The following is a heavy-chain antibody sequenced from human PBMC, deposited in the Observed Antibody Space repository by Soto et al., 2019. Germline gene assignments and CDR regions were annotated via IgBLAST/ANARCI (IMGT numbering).Heavy chain of an antibody. J-gene: IGHJ6*03. CDR1: GDSFNDYY. Sequence: QVQLVQSGAEVSNPGASVTVSCRSSGDSFNDYYIHWERQAPGQGFEWMGWINPNGGVTKYAKKFQGWVSMTRDTSIRTVYMQLSTLRSDDAAVYYIARESGVATATLVYYYFSSGVWGTGTKVNVSS. D-gene: IGHD1-26*01. CDR2: INPNGGVT. V-gene: IGHV1-2*04. CDR3: ARESGVATATLVYYYFSSGV.